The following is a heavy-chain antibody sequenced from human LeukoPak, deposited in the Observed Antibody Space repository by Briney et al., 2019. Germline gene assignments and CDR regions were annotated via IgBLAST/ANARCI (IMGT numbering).Heavy chain of an antibody. D-gene: IGHD4/OR15-4a*01. J-gene: IGHJ6*04. V-gene: IGHV4-34*01. Sequence: SETLSLTCAVYGASFSGYYWSWLRQPPGKGLESLGEINHSGSTNYNPSLKSRVTISVDTSKNQFSLKLSSVTAADTAVYYCARKGLTRGGMDVWGKGTTVTVSS. CDR3: ARKGLTRGGMDV. CDR1: GASFSGYY. CDR2: INHSGST.